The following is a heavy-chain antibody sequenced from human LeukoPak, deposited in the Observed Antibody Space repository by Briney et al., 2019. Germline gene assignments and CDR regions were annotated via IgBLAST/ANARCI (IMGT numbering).Heavy chain of an antibody. CDR1: GYTFTNHD. V-gene: IGHV1-8*01. CDR2: MHSNSGNT. J-gene: IGHJ3*02. CDR3: ARAVRDYYDSSGNYDAFDI. Sequence: ASVKVSCKASGYTFTNHDINWVRQASGQGLEWMGWMHSNSGNTGYAQKFQGRVSMTTNPSISTAYIELSSLRSEDTAIYYCARAVRDYYDSSGNYDAFDIWGQGTMVTVSS. D-gene: IGHD3-22*01.